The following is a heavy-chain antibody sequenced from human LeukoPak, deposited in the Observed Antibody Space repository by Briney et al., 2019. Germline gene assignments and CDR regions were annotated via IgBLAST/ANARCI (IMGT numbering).Heavy chain of an antibody. CDR3: ASRNYYDSSGYYHAFDI. CDR1: GGTFSTYA. J-gene: IGHJ3*02. V-gene: IGHV1-69*13. CDR2: IIPTFGTA. D-gene: IGHD3-22*01. Sequence: SVKVSCKASGGTFSTYAISWVRQAPGQGLEWMGGIIPTFGTAKYAQKFQGRVTITADESTSTAYMELSSLRSDDTAVYYCASRNYYDSSGYYHAFDIWGQGTMVTVSS.